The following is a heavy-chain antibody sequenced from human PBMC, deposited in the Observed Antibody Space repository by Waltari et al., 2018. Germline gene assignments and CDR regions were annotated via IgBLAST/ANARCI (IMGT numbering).Heavy chain of an antibody. Sequence: EVQLVESGGGLVQPGGSLRLLCAASGLSFSCNDMRLGRRAPGKGLEWVSVIYSGGSTYYADSVKGRFTISRHNSKNTLYLQMNSLRAEDTAVYYCAREVRDGYNQGGMDVWGQGTTVTVSS. CDR1: GLSFSCND. CDR2: IYSGGST. V-gene: IGHV3-53*04. J-gene: IGHJ6*02. D-gene: IGHD5-12*01. CDR3: AREVRDGYNQGGMDV.